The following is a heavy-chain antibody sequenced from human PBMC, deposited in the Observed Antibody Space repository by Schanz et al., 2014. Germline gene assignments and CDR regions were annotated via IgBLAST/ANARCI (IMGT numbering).Heavy chain of an antibody. CDR2: ISGSGGST. J-gene: IGHJ4*02. V-gene: IGHV3-23*01. Sequence: EVQLLESGGGLVQPGGSLRLSCASSGFSFTTYAMSWVRQAPGKGLEWVSAISGSGGSTYYADSVKGRFTISRDNSKNSLYLQMNSLRAEDMAVYYCARIGGSVFDSWGQGTLVTVSS. D-gene: IGHD3-10*01. CDR1: GFSFTTYA. CDR3: ARIGGSVFDS.